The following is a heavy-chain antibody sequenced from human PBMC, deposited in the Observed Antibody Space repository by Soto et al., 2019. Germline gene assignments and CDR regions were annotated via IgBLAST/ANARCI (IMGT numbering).Heavy chain of an antibody. D-gene: IGHD5-12*01. J-gene: IGHJ4*02. Sequence: SETLSLTCAVSGDSINKNNWWTWVRQSPGKGLEWIGGIYHSGSTNYNPSLKSRVTISVDKSKNQFSLKLSSLTAAYTAVYYCARRQWLRIFDCWGQGTLVTVSS. CDR3: ARRQWLRIFDC. V-gene: IGHV4-4*02. CDR2: IYHSGST. CDR1: GDSINKNNW.